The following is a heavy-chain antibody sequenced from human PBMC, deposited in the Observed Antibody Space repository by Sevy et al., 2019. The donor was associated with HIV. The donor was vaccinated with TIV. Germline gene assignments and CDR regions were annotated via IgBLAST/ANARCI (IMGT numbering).Heavy chain of an antibody. J-gene: IGHJ4*02. CDR1: GFTFSDFA. V-gene: IGHV3-23*01. CDR3: AARKDDFDC. Sequence: GGALRLSCAASGFTFSDFAMSWVRQAPGKGLEWVSAISGGGTKTYYSDSVRGRFTISRDNSKNTQYLEMNSLRTEDTAVYYCAARKDDFDCWGQGTLVTVSS. D-gene: IGHD2-15*01. CDR2: ISGGGTKT.